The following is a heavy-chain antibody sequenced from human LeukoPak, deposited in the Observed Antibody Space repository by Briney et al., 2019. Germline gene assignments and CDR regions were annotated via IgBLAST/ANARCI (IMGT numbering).Heavy chain of an antibody. D-gene: IGHD3-3*01. Sequence: SETLSLTCTVSGGSISSYYWSWIRQPPGKGLEWIGYIYYSGSTNYNPSLKSRVTISVDTSKNQFSLKLSSVTAADTAVYYCARGVTIFGGNYNWFDPWGQGTLVTVSS. CDR2: IYYSGST. J-gene: IGHJ5*02. CDR1: GGSISSYY. CDR3: ARGVTIFGGNYNWFDP. V-gene: IGHV4-59*08.